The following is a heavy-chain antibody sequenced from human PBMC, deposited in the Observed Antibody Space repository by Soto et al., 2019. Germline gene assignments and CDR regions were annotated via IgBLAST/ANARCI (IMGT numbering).Heavy chain of an antibody. D-gene: IGHD6-13*01. CDR1: GYRFSSYG. J-gene: IGHJ4*02. CDR2: ISIYNGKT. V-gene: IGHV1-18*01. CDR3: AIDTPIQHLPHFNPRDL. Sequence: QVQLVQSGNEVKKPGASVKVSCKASGYRFSSYGISWVRQAPGQGLEWMGWISIYNGKTNYAQKFRDRVTMTTDTSTNTAYMELRSLRSDDTAVYYCAIDTPIQHLPHFNPRDLWGQGTLVIVSS.